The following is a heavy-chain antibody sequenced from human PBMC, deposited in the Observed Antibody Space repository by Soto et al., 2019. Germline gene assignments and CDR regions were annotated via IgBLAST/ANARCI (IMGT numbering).Heavy chain of an antibody. D-gene: IGHD6-6*01. Sequence: EVQLLESGGGLVQPGGSLRLSCAASGFTFSSYAMSWVRQAPGKGLEWVSAISGSGGSTYYADSVKGRFTISRDNFKNTVYLQMNCLRAEDTDVYYCAKLSRRLYSSSPRNYFDYWGQGTLVTVSS. V-gene: IGHV3-23*01. CDR1: GFTFSSYA. CDR2: ISGSGGST. CDR3: AKLSRRLYSSSPRNYFDY. J-gene: IGHJ4*02.